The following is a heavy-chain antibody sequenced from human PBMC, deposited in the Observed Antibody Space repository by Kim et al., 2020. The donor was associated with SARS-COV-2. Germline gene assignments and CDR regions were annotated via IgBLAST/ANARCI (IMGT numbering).Heavy chain of an antibody. CDR3: GRGGAMIMSGKSYYYGM. Sequence: GGSLRLSCAASGFTFRSYRMHWVRQVPGKGLVWVSRINGDGRSTTYADSVTGRFTMSRDNAKNTLYLQMNSLRAEDTGVYYCGRGGAMIMSGKSYYYGM. D-gene: IGHD5-12*01. J-gene: IGHJ6*01. V-gene: IGHV3-74*01. CDR2: INGDGRST. CDR1: GFTFRSYR.